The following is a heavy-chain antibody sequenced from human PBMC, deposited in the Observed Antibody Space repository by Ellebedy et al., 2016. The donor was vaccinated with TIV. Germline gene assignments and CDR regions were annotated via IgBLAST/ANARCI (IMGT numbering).Heavy chain of an antibody. J-gene: IGHJ3*02. CDR1: GFTFRTYNTYS. CDR2: IGSRTNII. V-gene: IGHV3-48*02. CDR3: ARGGGELLRYSFDI. Sequence: GESLKISCAASGFTFRTYNTYSMNWVRQATGEGLEWVSYIGSRTNIIYYADSVKGRFTISRDNAKNSLYLQMNSLRDEGTAVYYCARGGGELLRYSFDIWGHGTMVTVSS. D-gene: IGHD3-9*01.